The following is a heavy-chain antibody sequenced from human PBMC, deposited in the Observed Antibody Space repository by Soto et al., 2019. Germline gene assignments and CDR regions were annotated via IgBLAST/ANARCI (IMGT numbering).Heavy chain of an antibody. CDR1: GYTFTSYG. CDR2: ISDYNGNT. Sequence: ASVKVSCKASGYTFTSYGISWVRQAPGQGLEWMGWISDYNGNTNYAQKLQGRVTMTTDKSTSTAYMELRSLRSDDTAVYYCARVLDLSVGPYEGDYYFDYWGQGTLVTVSS. CDR3: ARVLDLSVGPYEGDYYFDY. D-gene: IGHD2-21*02. V-gene: IGHV1-18*01. J-gene: IGHJ4*02.